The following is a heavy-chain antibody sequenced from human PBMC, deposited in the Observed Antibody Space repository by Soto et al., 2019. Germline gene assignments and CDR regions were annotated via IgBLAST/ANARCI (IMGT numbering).Heavy chain of an antibody. Sequence: ASLKVSCKASGYTFTSYGISWVRQAPGQGLEWMGWISAYNGNTNYAQKLQGRVTMTTDTSTSTAYMELRSLRSDDTAVYYCARAFRSGSSSYGMDVWGQGTTVTFSS. CDR3: ARAFRSGSSSYGMDV. D-gene: IGHD1-26*01. J-gene: IGHJ6*02. CDR2: ISAYNGNT. CDR1: GYTFTSYG. V-gene: IGHV1-18*01.